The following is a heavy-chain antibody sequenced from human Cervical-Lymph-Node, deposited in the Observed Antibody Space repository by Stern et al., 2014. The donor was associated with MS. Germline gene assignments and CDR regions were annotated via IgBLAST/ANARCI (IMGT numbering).Heavy chain of an antibody. Sequence: QVQLGQSGAEVKKPGASVKVSCKASGYTFTSYGISWVRQAPGQGLEWMGWISAYNGNTNYAQKLQGRVTMTTAPSTSTAFMEPRSLRSDDTAGYYCARGRLAVLRFLEWSQYWGQGTLVTVSS. V-gene: IGHV1-18*04. CDR3: ARGRLAVLRFLEWSQY. CDR2: ISAYNGNT. J-gene: IGHJ4*02. CDR1: GYTFTSYG. D-gene: IGHD3-3*01.